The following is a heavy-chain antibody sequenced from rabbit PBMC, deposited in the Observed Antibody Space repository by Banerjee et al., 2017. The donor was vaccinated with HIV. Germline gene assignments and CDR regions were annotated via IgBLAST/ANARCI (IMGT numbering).Heavy chain of an antibody. D-gene: IGHD1-1*01. J-gene: IGHJ4*01. CDR3: ARGSSGYSFDL. CDR2: VYTGSGVT. CDR1: GFSFSSGYD. Sequence: QSLEESGGDLVKPGGSLTLTCKASGFSFSSGYDMCWVRQAPGKGLEWIGYVYTGSGVTWYADWVNGRFTISKASSTTVTLQMTSLTAADTATYFCARGSSGYSFDLWGPGTLVTVS. V-gene: IGHV1S40*01.